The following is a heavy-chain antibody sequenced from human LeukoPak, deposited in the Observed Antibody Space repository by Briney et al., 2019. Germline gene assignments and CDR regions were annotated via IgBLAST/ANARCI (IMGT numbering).Heavy chain of an antibody. J-gene: IGHJ4*02. CDR1: GYSISSGYY. D-gene: IGHD6-13*01. Sequence: SEILSLTCAVSGYSISSGYYWGWIRQPPGKGLEWIGSIYHSGSTYYNPSLKSRVTISVDTSKNQFSLKLSSVTAADTAVYYCARGVAAAGATREYYFDYWGQGTLVTVSS. CDR2: IYHSGST. CDR3: ARGVAAAGATREYYFDY. V-gene: IGHV4-38-2*01.